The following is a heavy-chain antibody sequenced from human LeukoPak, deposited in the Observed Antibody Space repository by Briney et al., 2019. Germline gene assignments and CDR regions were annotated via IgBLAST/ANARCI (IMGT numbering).Heavy chain of an antibody. CDR1: GFTFSSYS. CDR2: ISSSSSTI. CDR3: ARVERNWGIAFDI. D-gene: IGHD7-27*01. V-gene: IGHV3-48*04. J-gene: IGHJ3*02. Sequence: GGSLRLSCAASGFTFSSYSMNWVRQAPGKGLEWVSCISSSSSTICYADSVKGRFTISRDNAKNTLYLQMNSLRAEDTAVYYCARVERNWGIAFDIWGQGTMVTVSS.